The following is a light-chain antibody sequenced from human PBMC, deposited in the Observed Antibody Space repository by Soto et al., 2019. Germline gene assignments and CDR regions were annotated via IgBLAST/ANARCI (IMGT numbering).Light chain of an antibody. V-gene: IGKV1-39*01. Sequence: DVQITQSQSSLSASVGDRFTITCRASQSIVTYLNWYLQKPGKAPKLLIYAASNLQSGVPSRFSGSGSGTDFTLTISSLQPEDFATYFCQQSYSTPPWTFGQGTKVDIK. CDR3: QQSYSTPPWT. CDR2: AAS. J-gene: IGKJ1*01. CDR1: QSIVTY.